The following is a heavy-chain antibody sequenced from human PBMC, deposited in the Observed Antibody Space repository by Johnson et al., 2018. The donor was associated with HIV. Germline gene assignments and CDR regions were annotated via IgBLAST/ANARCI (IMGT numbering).Heavy chain of an antibody. J-gene: IGHJ3*01. CDR1: GFIVSSNY. V-gene: IGHV3-53*01. CDR3: ARDSYGDSPTF. Sequence: VQLVESGGGFFQPGVSLRLSCAASGFIVSSNYMGWVRQAPGKGLEWVAVIYGGDSTKYTDSVKGRFTISRDNSRNMVHLQMNSLRVEDTAVYYCARDSYGDSPTFWGQGTRVTVSS. D-gene: IGHD4-17*01. CDR2: IYGGDST.